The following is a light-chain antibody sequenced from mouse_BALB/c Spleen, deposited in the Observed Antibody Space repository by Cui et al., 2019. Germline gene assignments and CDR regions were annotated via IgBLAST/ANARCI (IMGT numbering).Light chain of an antibody. V-gene: IGKV12-46*01. J-gene: IGKJ1*01. CDR2: DAK. CDR1: ENIHSN. CDR3: QHFWSTPWT. Sequence: DIQMTQSPVSLSVSVGETVTITCRASENIHSNLAWYQQKQGKSPQLLVYDAKNLADGVPSRFSGSGSGTQYSLKINSLQSEDFGSYYCQHFWSTPWTFGGGTKLEIK.